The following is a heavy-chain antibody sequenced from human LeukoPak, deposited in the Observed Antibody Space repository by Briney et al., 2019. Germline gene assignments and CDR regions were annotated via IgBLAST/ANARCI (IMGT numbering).Heavy chain of an antibody. D-gene: IGHD2-15*01. V-gene: IGHV1-3*01. CDR1: GHTFTSYA. CDR2: INAGNGNT. Sequence: ASVKVSCKASGHTFTSYAMHWVRQAPGQRLGWMGWINAGNGNTKYSQKFQGRVTITRDTSASTAYMELSSLRSEDTAVYYCARGLVVAARGWFDPWGQGTLVTVSS. J-gene: IGHJ5*02. CDR3: ARGLVVAARGWFDP.